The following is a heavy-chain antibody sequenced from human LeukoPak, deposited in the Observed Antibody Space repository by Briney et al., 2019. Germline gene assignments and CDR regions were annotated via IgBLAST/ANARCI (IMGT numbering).Heavy chain of an antibody. V-gene: IGHV3-30*18. CDR2: ISYDGSNK. Sequence: GRSLRLSCGGSGFRFSSYGMHWVRQAPGKGLEWVAVISYDGSNKNYADSVKGRFTISRDNSKSTLYLQMNSLRAEDTAVYYCAKDRGLWLGEGSWFDPWGQGTLVTVSS. J-gene: IGHJ5*02. D-gene: IGHD3-10*01. CDR1: GFRFSSYG. CDR3: AKDRGLWLGEGSWFDP.